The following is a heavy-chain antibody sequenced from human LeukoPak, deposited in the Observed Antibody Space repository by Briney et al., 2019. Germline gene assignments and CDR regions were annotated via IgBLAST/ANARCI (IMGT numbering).Heavy chain of an antibody. Sequence: SETLSLTCTVSGYSISSGYYWGWIRQPPGKGLEWIGSIYYSGSTYYNPSLKSRVTISVDTSKNQFSLKLSSVTAADTAVYYCARSTTVTAPDAFDIWGQGTMVTVSS. CDR1: GYSISSGYY. CDR2: IYYSGST. J-gene: IGHJ3*02. CDR3: ARSTTVTAPDAFDI. V-gene: IGHV4-38-2*02. D-gene: IGHD4-17*01.